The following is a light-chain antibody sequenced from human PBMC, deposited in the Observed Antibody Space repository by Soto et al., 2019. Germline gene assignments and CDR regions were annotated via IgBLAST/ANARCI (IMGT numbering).Light chain of an antibody. CDR2: GAS. Sequence: EIVLTQSPGTLSLSPGERATLSCRASQSVSSSYLAWYQQKPGQAPRLLIYGASSRATGIPDRFSGSGSGTDFTLTISILEPKDFAAYYCQQYGSSPMAFGGGTKVEIK. CDR1: QSVSSSY. V-gene: IGKV3-20*01. CDR3: QQYGSSPMA. J-gene: IGKJ4*01.